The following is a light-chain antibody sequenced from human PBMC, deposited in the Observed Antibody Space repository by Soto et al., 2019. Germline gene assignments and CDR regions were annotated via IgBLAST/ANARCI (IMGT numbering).Light chain of an antibody. CDR1: SGSVSTSYY. V-gene: IGLV8-61*01. CDR2: STN. Sequence: QNVVTQEPSCSVSPGRTVTLTCGLSSGSVSTSYYPSWYQQTPGQAPRTLIYSTNTRSSGVPDRFSGSILGNKAALTITGAQADDESDYYCVLYMGSGISVFGGGTKLTVL. CDR3: VLYMGSGISV. J-gene: IGLJ2*01.